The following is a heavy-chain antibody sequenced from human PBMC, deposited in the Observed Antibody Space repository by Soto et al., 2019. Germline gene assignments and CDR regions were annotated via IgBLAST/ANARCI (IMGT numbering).Heavy chain of an antibody. CDR3: ARDQGGSSGWYDAFDI. CDR1: GFTLSSYA. V-gene: IGHV3-30-3*01. D-gene: IGHD6-19*01. CDR2: ISYDGSNK. Sequence: GESLKISCAASGFTLSSYAMHWVRQAPGKGLEWVAVISYDGSNKYYADSVKGRFTISRDNSKNTLYLQMNSLRAEDTAVYYCARDQGGSSGWYDAFDIWGQGTMVTVSS. J-gene: IGHJ3*02.